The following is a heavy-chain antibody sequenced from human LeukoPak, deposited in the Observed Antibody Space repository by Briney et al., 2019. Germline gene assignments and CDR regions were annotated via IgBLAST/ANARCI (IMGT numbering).Heavy chain of an antibody. V-gene: IGHV5-51*01. Sequence: GESLKISCKGSGYSFTTYWIAWVRQMPGKGLEWMGLIYPGDSDIRYSPSFQGQVTISADKSITTAYLQWSSLKASDTAMYYCARHGGTYAYDYWGQGTLVTVSS. CDR3: ARHGGTYAYDY. CDR1: GYSFTTYW. J-gene: IGHJ4*02. CDR2: IYPGDSDI. D-gene: IGHD5-12*01.